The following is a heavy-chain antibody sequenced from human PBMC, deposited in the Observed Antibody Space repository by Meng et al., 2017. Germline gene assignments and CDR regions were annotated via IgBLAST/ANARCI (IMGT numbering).Heavy chain of an antibody. CDR1: GFTFSSYS. Sequence: GESLKISCAASGFTFSSYSMNWVRQAPGKGLEWVSYISSSGSTIYYADSVKGRSTISRDNAKNSLYLQMNSLRAEDTAVYYCARVGTAMDMGDYWGQGTLVTVSS. CDR2: ISSSGSTI. D-gene: IGHD5-18*01. CDR3: ARVGTAMDMGDY. V-gene: IGHV3-48*04. J-gene: IGHJ4*02.